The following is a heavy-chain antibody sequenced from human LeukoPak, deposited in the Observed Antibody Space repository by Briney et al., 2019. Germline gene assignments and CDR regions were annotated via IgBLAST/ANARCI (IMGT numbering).Heavy chain of an antibody. CDR1: GGTFSIYA. CDR3: ARDPVRGYSYGYYGMDV. V-gene: IGHV1-69*01. D-gene: IGHD5-18*01. CDR2: IIPIFGIA. J-gene: IGHJ6*04. Sequence: SVKVSCKASGGTFSIYAISWVRQAPGQGLEWMGRIIPIFGIANYAQKLQGRVTTTADESTSTAYMELSSLRSEDTAVYYCARDPVRGYSYGYYGMDVWGKGTTVTVSS.